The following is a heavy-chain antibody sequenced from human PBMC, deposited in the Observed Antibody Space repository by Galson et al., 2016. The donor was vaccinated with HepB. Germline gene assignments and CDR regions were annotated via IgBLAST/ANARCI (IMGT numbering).Heavy chain of an antibody. Sequence: LRLSCADSGFSFSIYSMICVRQAPGKGLEWISHITSSSSVTYYADSVKGRFTISRDNATRAMYLQMNSRRDEDTAVYYCAIDGDGCMAYWGQGTLVTVSS. CDR2: ITSSSSVT. V-gene: IGHV3-48*02. CDR3: AIDGDGCMAY. CDR1: GFSFSIYS. J-gene: IGHJ4*02. D-gene: IGHD2-8*01.